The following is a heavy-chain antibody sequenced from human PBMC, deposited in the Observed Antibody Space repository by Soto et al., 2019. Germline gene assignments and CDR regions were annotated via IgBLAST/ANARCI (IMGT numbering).Heavy chain of an antibody. CDR3: VRVGVGIGNHFDS. J-gene: IGHJ4*02. D-gene: IGHD1-26*01. CDR2: IHYSGPT. V-gene: IGHV4-59*12. Sequence: QVQLQESGPGLVKPSETLSLTCSVSNGSISGFYWTWIRQPPGKILEWIGYIHYSGPTDYNPSLPSRATMSVDTSKYQCSLNLKSITAAATAVYYCVRVGVGIGNHFDSWGRGTLVTVSS. CDR1: NGSISGFY.